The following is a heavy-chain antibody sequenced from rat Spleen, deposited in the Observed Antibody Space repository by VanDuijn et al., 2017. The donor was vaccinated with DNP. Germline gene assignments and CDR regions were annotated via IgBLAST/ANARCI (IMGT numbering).Heavy chain of an antibody. V-gene: IGHV1-43*01. J-gene: IGHJ3*01. CDR2: LNMGSGGT. D-gene: IGHD5-1*01. CDR1: DYTFTSYY. Sequence: QVQLHQSGGELVSPGTSVKISCKASDYTFTSYYTGWLKQTTGQGLEYIGYLNMGSGGTHYSEKFKEKATLTVDKASNTAFMQLSSLTPDDSAVYYCARGGSGIWFAHWGQGTLVTVSS. CDR3: ARGGSGIWFAH.